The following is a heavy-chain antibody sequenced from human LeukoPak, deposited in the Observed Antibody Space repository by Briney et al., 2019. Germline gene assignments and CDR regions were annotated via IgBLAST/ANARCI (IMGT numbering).Heavy chain of an antibody. CDR1: AVTINMHW. CDR2: IKPDGSEK. Sequence: GGSLRLSCIGSAVTINMHWMSWVRQAPGKGLEWVATIKPDGSEKFYVDSVKGRFTISRDNAKNSLFLQMNSLRIEDTAVYYCAREDFDYWGQGTLVTVS. V-gene: IGHV3-7*03. CDR3: AREDFDY. J-gene: IGHJ4*02.